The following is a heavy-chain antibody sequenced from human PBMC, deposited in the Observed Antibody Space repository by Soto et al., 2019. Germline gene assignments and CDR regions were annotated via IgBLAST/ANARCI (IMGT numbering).Heavy chain of an antibody. CDR2: IYYSGST. CDR1: GGSISSGDYY. Sequence: SETLSLTCTVSGGSISSGDYYWSWIRQPPGKGLEWIGYIYYSGSTNYNPSLKSRVTISVDTSKNQFSLKLSSVTAADTAVYYCARDLRLLWFGDLGWFDPWGQGTLVTVSS. V-gene: IGHV4-61*08. D-gene: IGHD3-10*01. J-gene: IGHJ5*02. CDR3: ARDLRLLWFGDLGWFDP.